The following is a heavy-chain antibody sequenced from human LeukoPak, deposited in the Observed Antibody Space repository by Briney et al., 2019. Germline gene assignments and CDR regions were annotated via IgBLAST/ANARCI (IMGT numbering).Heavy chain of an antibody. CDR1: GYTFTSYD. V-gene: IGHV7-4-1*02. D-gene: IGHD6-19*01. CDR3: ARDKVSSGWPYYYYYYMDV. Sequence: ASVKVSCKASGYTFTSYDINWVRQATGQGLEWMGWMNTNTGNPTYAQGFTGRFVFSLDTSVSTAYLQISSLKAEDTAVYYCARDKVSSGWPYYYYYYMDVWGKGTTVTVSS. J-gene: IGHJ6*03. CDR2: MNTNTGNP.